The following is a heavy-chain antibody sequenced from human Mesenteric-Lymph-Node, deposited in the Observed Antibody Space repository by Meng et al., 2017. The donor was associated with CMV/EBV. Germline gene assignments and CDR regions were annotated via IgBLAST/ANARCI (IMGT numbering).Heavy chain of an antibody. D-gene: IGHD2-2*01. CDR1: GFTFNTYW. CDR2: IKQDGSEK. Sequence: GESLKISCAASGFTFNTYWMSWLRQAPGKGLEWVANIKQDGSEKYYVDSVKGRFTVSRDNAKNSLYLQMNSLRAEDTAVYYCARGWGYCSSTSCYLNDYWGQGTLVTVSS. J-gene: IGHJ4*02. CDR3: ARGWGYCSSTSCYLNDY. V-gene: IGHV3-7*01.